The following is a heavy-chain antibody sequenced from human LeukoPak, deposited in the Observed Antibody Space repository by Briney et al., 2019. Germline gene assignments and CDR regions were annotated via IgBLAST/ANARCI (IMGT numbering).Heavy chain of an antibody. D-gene: IGHD3-10*01. J-gene: IGHJ4*02. CDR1: GFTFSYYA. V-gene: IGHV3-21*01. CDR3: ARGGSGSYYKAFDY. CDR2: ISSSGGST. Sequence: SGGSLRLSCAASGFTFSYYAMSWVRQAPGKGLEWVSTISSSGGSTYYADSVKGRFTISRDNAKNSLYLQMNSLRAEDTAVYYCARGGSGSYYKAFDYWGQGTLVTVSS.